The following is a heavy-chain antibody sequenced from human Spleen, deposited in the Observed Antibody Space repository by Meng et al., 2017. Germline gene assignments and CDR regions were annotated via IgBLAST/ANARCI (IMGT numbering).Heavy chain of an antibody. V-gene: IGHV1-8*03. CDR1: GYTFTSYD. CDR3: ARGSYMVRGVITSFGDY. Sequence: ASVKVSCKASGYTFTSYDINWVRQATGQGLEWMGWMNPNSGNTGYAQKFQGRVTITRDTSIRTVYMELSSLRSEDTAVYYCARGSYMVRGVITSFGDYWGQGTLVTVSS. J-gene: IGHJ4*02. D-gene: IGHD3-10*01. CDR2: MNPNSGNT.